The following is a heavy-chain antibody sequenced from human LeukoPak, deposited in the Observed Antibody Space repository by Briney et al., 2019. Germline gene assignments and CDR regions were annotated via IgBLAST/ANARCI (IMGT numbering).Heavy chain of an antibody. CDR2: ISHGGGST. V-gene: IGHV3-23*01. D-gene: IGHD5-12*01. CDR1: GFTFSTSA. Sequence: GGSLRLSCTASGFTFSTSAMSWVRQAPGKGLEWVSAISHGGGSTDYADSVKGRFTISRDNSKSTLYLQMNSLRADDTALYFCAKWMSRIQAFDIWGQGTMVTVS. CDR3: AKWMSRIQAFDI. J-gene: IGHJ3*02.